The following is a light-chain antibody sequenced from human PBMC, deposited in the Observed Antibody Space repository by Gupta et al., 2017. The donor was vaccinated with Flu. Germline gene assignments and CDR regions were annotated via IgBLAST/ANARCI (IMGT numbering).Light chain of an antibody. V-gene: IGLV3-21*03. Sequence: GKTARITCGGDDIESKSVDWCQQKPAQAPVLFVYDDSDRHSGIPERFSGSNSGNTATLTISRVEAGDEADYYCQVWDTSSDHVVFGGGTKLTVL. J-gene: IGLJ2*01. CDR2: DDS. CDR3: QVWDTSSDHVV. CDR1: DIESKS.